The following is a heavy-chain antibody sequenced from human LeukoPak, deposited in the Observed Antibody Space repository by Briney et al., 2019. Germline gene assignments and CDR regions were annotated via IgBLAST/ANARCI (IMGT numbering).Heavy chain of an antibody. J-gene: IGHJ6*03. D-gene: IGHD4-11*01. CDR2: IYSGGST. CDR1: GFTVSTNY. V-gene: IGHV3-53*01. CDR3: ARVKGVTYSYYYYMDV. Sequence: GGSLRLSRAASGFTVSTNYMSWVRQAPGKGLEWVSVIYSGGSTYYADSVKGRFTISRDNSENTLYLQMNSLRAEDTAVYYCARVKGVTYSYYYYMDVWGKGTTVTVSS.